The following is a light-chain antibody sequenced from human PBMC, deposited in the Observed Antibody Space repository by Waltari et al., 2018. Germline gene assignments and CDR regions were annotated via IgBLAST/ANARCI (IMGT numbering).Light chain of an antibody. CDR3: QHYSGYSRT. V-gene: IGKV1-5*03. Sequence: DIQMTQSPSTLSASVGDRVTITCRASQRVSTWVALHQKKPGKAPNLLIYKSSTLESGDPSRFSGSGSWTEFTLTITSLQPDDFATYYCQHYSGYSRTFGQGTKVEI. CDR1: QRVSTW. CDR2: KSS. J-gene: IGKJ1*01.